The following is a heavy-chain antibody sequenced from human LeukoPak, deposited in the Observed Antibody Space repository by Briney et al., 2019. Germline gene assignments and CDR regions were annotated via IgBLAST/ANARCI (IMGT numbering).Heavy chain of an antibody. CDR1: GGTFSSYA. CDR2: IIPIFGTA. D-gene: IGHD3-22*01. J-gene: IGHJ4*02. CDR3: ARVSYYYDSSGYGFDY. V-gene: IGHV1-69*13. Sequence: VASVNVSCKASGGTFSSYAISWVRQAPGQGLEWMGGIIPIFGTANYAQKFQGRVTITADESTSTAYMELSSLRSEDTAVYYCARVSYYYDSSGYGFDYWGQGTLVTVSS.